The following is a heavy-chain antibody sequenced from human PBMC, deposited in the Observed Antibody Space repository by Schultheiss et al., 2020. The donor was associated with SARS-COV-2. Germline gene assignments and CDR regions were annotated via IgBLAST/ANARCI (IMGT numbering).Heavy chain of an antibody. V-gene: IGHV3-23*01. J-gene: IGHJ4*02. CDR1: GFTFSSYD. Sequence: GGSLRLSCAASGFTFSSYDMHWVRQATGKGLEWVSAISGSGVSTYYADSVKGRFTISRVNSKNTLSLQMNSLRAEDTAVYYCARDRGSGWTFDYWGQGTLVTVSS. CDR3: ARDRGSGWTFDY. CDR2: ISGSGVST. D-gene: IGHD6-19*01.